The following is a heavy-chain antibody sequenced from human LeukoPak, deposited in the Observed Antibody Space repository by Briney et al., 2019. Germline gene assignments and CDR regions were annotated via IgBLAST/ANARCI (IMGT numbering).Heavy chain of an antibody. CDR2: ISGSGGST. J-gene: IGHJ4*02. V-gene: IGHV3-23*01. CDR1: GFTFSSYA. Sequence: GGSLRLSCAASGFTFSSYAMSWVRQAPGKGLEWVSAISGSGGSTYYADSVKGRFTISRDNSKNTLYLQMNSLRAEDTAVYYCAKIRDIVVVVAATPLKEYWGQGTLVTVSS. D-gene: IGHD2-15*01. CDR3: AKIRDIVVVVAATPLKEY.